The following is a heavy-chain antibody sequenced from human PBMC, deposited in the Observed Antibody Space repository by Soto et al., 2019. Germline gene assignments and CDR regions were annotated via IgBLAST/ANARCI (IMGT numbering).Heavy chain of an antibody. CDR2: IYPGDSDT. Sequence: GESLKIPCKGSGYSFTSCWIGWVRQMPGKGLEWMGIIYPGDSDTRYSPSFQGQVTISADKSISTAYLQWSSLTASDTAMYYCSRSGWPHYYYYGMDVWGQGTTVTVSS. CDR1: GYSFTSCW. CDR3: SRSGWPHYYYYGMDV. D-gene: IGHD3-10*01. J-gene: IGHJ6*02. V-gene: IGHV5-51*01.